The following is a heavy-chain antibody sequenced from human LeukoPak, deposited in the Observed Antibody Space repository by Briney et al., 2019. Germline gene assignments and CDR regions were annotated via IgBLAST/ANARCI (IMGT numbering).Heavy chain of an antibody. V-gene: IGHV3-11*04. D-gene: IGHD4-23*01. CDR3: VVTHDYSYYMDV. J-gene: IGHJ6*03. CDR2: ISSSGSTI. Sequence: PGGSLRLSCAASGFTFSDYYMSWIRQAPGKGLEWVSYISSSGSTIYYADSGKGRFTISRDNAKNSLYLQMNSLRAEDTALYYCVVTHDYSYYMDVSGKGATVTVSS. CDR1: GFTFSDYY.